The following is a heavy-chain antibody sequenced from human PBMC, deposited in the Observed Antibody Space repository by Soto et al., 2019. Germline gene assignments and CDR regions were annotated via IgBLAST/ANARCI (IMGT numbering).Heavy chain of an antibody. D-gene: IGHD5-12*01. CDR3: ARRWLQFRGGWFDP. Sequence: GASVKVSCKASGCTFSSYAISWVRQAPGQGLEWMGGIIPIFGTANYAQKFQGRVTITADESTNTAYMELSSLRSEDTAVYYCARRWLQFRGGWFDPWGQGALVTVSS. CDR1: GCTFSSYA. CDR2: IIPIFGTA. J-gene: IGHJ5*02. V-gene: IGHV1-69*13.